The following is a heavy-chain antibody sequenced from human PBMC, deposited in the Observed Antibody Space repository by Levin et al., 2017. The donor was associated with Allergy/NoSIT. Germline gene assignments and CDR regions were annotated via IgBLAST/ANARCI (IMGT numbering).Heavy chain of an antibody. CDR3: AISPLRRVPFDY. CDR1: GYRFTNYW. V-gene: IGHV5-51*01. D-gene: IGHD2-8*01. Sequence: GEYLKISCKASGYRFTNYWIGWVRQMPGKGLEWMGIIYPGDSDTRYSPSFQGQVTISADTSITTAYLQWSSLKASHTAMYYCAISPLRRVPFDYWGQGTLVTVSS. J-gene: IGHJ4*02. CDR2: IYPGDSDT.